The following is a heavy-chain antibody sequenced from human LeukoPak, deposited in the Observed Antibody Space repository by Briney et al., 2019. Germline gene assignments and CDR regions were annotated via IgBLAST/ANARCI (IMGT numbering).Heavy chain of an antibody. V-gene: IGHV3-43D*03. CDR2: ISWDGGST. J-gene: IGHJ4*02. CDR1: GFTFDDYA. D-gene: IGHD3-22*01. Sequence: GGSLRLSCAASGFTFDDYAMHWVRQAPGKGLEWVSLISWDGGSTYYADSVKGRFTISRDNSKNSLYLQMNSLRTEDTALYYCARTAGETYDSSGYYPWSYFDYWGQGTLVTVSS. CDR3: ARTAGETYDSSGYYPWSYFDY.